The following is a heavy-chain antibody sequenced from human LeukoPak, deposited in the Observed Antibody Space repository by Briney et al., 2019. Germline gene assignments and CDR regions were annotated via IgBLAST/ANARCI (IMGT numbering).Heavy chain of an antibody. D-gene: IGHD1-26*01. V-gene: IGHV1-58*02. CDR1: GFTFTSSA. CDR3: AKVSGSERRNYFDY. Sequence: SVKVSCKASGFTFTSSAMQWVRQARGQRLEWIGWIVVGSGNTNYAQKFQERVTITRDMSTSTAYMELNSLRAEDTAVYYCAKVSGSERRNYFDYWGQGTLVTVSS. CDR2: IVVGSGNT. J-gene: IGHJ4*02.